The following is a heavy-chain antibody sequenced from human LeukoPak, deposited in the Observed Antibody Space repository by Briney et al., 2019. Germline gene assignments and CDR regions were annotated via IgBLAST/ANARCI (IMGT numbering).Heavy chain of an antibody. V-gene: IGHV4-38-2*01. J-gene: IGHJ2*01. Sequence: SETLSLTCAVSGDSIGSGYYGGCMRQPPGRGLEWIGGIYCSGSTYYNPTLTSRVTISIDTSKNHFSLKLCSVTAADTALYYCARQLGDAASGLYWYFDLWGRGTLVTVSS. CDR3: ARQLGDAASGLYWYFDL. D-gene: IGHD2-21*02. CDR2: IYCSGST. CDR1: GDSIGSGYY.